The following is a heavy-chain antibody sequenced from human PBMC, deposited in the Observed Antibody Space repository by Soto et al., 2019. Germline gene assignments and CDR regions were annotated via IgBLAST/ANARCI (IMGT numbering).Heavy chain of an antibody. V-gene: IGHV4-59*08. CDR3: ARLNYDFWSEYYYMDV. CDR1: GGSISSYY. J-gene: IGHJ6*03. D-gene: IGHD3-3*01. CDR2: IYYSGST. Sequence: SETLSLTCTVSGGSISSYYWSWIRQPPGKGLEWIGYIYYSGSTNYNPSLKSRVTISVDTSKNQFSLKLSSVTAADTAVYYCARLNYDFWSEYYYMDVWGKGTTVTVSS.